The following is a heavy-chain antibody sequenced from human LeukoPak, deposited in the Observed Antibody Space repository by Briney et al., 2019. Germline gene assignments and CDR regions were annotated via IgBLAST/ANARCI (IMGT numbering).Heavy chain of an antibody. V-gene: IGHV3-23*01. Sequence: GGPLRLSCAASGFSFSSYGMAWVRQAPGKGLEWVSTISNTGDSTYYADSVKGRFTISRDNSKNTLYLQINSLRAGDTAVYYCARDRNTYGYFDYWGQGTLVTVSS. J-gene: IGHJ4*02. D-gene: IGHD5-18*01. CDR2: ISNTGDST. CDR3: ARDRNTYGYFDY. CDR1: GFSFSSYG.